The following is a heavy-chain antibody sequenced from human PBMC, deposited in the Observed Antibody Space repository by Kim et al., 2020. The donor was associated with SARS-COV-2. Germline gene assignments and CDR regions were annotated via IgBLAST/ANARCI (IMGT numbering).Heavy chain of an antibody. D-gene: IGHD2-2*01. CDR1: GFTFSSYA. Sequence: GGSLRLSCAASGFTFSSYAMSWVRQAPGKGLEWVSAISGSGGSTYYADSVKGRFTISRDNSKNTLYLQMNSLRAEDTAVYYCAKDPSAHHHAPYYYYGMDVWGQGTTVTVSS. V-gene: IGHV3-23*01. J-gene: IGHJ6*02. CDR3: AKDPSAHHHAPYYYYGMDV. CDR2: ISGSGGST.